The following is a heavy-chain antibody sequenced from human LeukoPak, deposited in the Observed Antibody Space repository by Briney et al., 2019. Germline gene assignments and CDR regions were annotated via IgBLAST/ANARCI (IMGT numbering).Heavy chain of an antibody. Sequence: GGSLRLSCAASGFTLNMYSMNWVRQAPGKGLEWVSYVSSSSSLIYYSDSVRGRFTISRDSATNSLSLQMNSLRVEDTAVYYCAGEDGYCSGGSCYTWYYMDVWGKGTTVTVSS. V-gene: IGHV3-48*01. CDR3: AGEDGYCSGGSCYTWYYMDV. CDR1: GFTLNMYS. J-gene: IGHJ6*03. D-gene: IGHD2-15*01. CDR2: VSSSSSLI.